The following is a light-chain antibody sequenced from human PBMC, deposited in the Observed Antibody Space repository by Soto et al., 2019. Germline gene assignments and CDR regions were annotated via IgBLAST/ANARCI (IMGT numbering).Light chain of an antibody. J-gene: IGKJ5*01. CDR1: QSVSSY. V-gene: IGKV3-11*01. CDR3: KQRSNWPIT. Sequence: IVLTQSPATLSLSPGERATLSCRASQSVSSYLAWYQQKPGQAPRLLIYDASNRATGIPARFSGSGSGTDFTLNISSIEPEDFEVYYCKQRSNWPITLGQGTRLEIK. CDR2: DAS.